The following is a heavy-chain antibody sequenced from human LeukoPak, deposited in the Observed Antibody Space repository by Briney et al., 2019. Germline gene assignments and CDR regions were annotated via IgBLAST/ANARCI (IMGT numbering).Heavy chain of an antibody. CDR3: ARQDFKDSLRVSAINWFDP. V-gene: IGHV4-39*01. J-gene: IGHJ5*02. CDR1: VGSISSSSYY. CDR2: VYHSGST. D-gene: IGHD5/OR15-5a*01. Sequence: SETLSLTCTVSVGSISSSSYYWGWIRQPPGKGLEWIGSVYHSGSTTTNPSLRSRATISVDTSKNQISLRLTSVTAADTAMYYCARQDFKDSLRVSAINWFDPWGQGTLVTVSS.